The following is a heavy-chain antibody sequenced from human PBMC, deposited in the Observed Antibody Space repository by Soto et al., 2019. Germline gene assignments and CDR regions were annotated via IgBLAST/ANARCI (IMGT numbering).Heavy chain of an antibody. CDR1: GGTFSSYA. CDR3: ARSGTYDSSGYVDY. V-gene: IGHV1-69*13. CDR2: IIPIFGTA. Sequence: SVKVSCKASGGTFSSYAISWVRQAPGQGLEWMGGIIPIFGTANYAQKFQGRVTITADESTSTAYMELSSLRSEDTAVYYCARSGTYDSSGYVDYWGQGTLVTVSS. J-gene: IGHJ4*02. D-gene: IGHD3-22*01.